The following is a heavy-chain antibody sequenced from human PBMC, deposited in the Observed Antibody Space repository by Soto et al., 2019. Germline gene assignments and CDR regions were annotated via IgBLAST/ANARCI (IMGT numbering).Heavy chain of an antibody. Sequence: QVQLQQWGAGLLKPSETLSLTCAVYGGSFSGYYWSWIRQPPGKGLEWIGEINHSGSTNYNPSLKSRVTISVDTSKNQFSLKLSSVTAADTAVYYCARRVSYWGYCSGGCCGRYFDYWGQGTLVTVSS. D-gene: IGHD2-15*01. CDR3: ARRVSYWGYCSGGCCGRYFDY. CDR2: INHSGST. V-gene: IGHV4-34*01. J-gene: IGHJ4*02. CDR1: GGSFSGYY.